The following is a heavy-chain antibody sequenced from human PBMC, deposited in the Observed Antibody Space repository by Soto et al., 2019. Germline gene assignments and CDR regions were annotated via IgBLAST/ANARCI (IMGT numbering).Heavy chain of an antibody. D-gene: IGHD3-10*01. CDR3: ANDESNGSGSYYPIYYYYGMDV. Sequence: QVQLVESGGGVVQPGRSLRLSCAASGFTFSSYGMHWVRQAPGKGLEWVAVISYDGSNKYYADSVKGRFTISRDNSQNTLYLQMNSLSAEDTAVYYCANDESNGSGSYYPIYYYYGMDVWGQGTTVTVSS. V-gene: IGHV3-30*18. CDR2: ISYDGSNK. CDR1: GFTFSSYG. J-gene: IGHJ6*02.